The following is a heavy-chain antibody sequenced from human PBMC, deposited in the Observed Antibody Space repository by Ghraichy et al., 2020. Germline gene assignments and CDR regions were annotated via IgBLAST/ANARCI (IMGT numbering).Heavy chain of an antibody. CDR1: GFTFSTYA. CDR3: AREPQGDWGFVYYGMDV. D-gene: IGHD7-27*01. V-gene: IGHV3-30*01. Sequence: GGSLRLSCAASGFTFSTYAMHWVRQAPGKGLEWVALVSFDGSHKYYADSVKGRFTISRDNSKNTLYLQMNSLRTEDAAVYYCAREPQGDWGFVYYGMDVWGQGTTVTVSS. CDR2: VSFDGSHK. J-gene: IGHJ6*02.